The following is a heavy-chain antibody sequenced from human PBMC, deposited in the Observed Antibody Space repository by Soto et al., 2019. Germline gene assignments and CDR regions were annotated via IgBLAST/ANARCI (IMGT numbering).Heavy chain of an antibody. V-gene: IGHV1-58*01. Sequence: GASVKVSCKASGFTFTSSAVQWVRQARGQRLEWIGWIVVGSGNTNYAQKFQERVTITRDMSTSTAYMELSSLRSEDTAVYYCARSSVGSDFWSGRARHYYYYYGMDVWGQGTTVTVSS. D-gene: IGHD3-3*01. CDR3: ARSSVGSDFWSGRARHYYYYYGMDV. J-gene: IGHJ6*02. CDR2: IVVGSGNT. CDR1: GFTFTSSA.